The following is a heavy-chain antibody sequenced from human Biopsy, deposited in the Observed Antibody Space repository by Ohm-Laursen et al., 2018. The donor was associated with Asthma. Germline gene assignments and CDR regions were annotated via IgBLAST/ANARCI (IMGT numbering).Heavy chain of an antibody. V-gene: IGHV3-9*01. CDR1: GFTFSTYG. J-gene: IGHJ4*01. CDR3: AKSADYYDSTDYLDF. D-gene: IGHD3-22*01. CDR2: ISWNSGNI. Sequence: SLRLSCAASGFTFSTYGMHWVRQAPGKGLEWVSSISWNSGNIDYAVSVKGRFTISRDNAKNSLYLQMQSLRPEGTAFYYCAKSADYYDSTDYLDFWGRGTLVTVSS.